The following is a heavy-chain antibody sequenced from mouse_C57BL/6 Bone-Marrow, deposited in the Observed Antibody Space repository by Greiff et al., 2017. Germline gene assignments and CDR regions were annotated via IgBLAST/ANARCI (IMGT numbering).Heavy chain of an antibody. CDR2: IYPGDGDT. V-gene: IGHV1-80*01. Sequence: VQLQQSGAELVKPGASVKISCKASGYAFSSYWMNWVKQRPGKGLEWLGQIYPGDGDTNYNGKFKGKATLTADKSSSTAYMQLSSLTSEDSAVYFCAREGLGTWCAYWGQGTLVTVSA. J-gene: IGHJ3*01. D-gene: IGHD4-1*01. CDR1: GYAFSSYW. CDR3: AREGLGTWCAY.